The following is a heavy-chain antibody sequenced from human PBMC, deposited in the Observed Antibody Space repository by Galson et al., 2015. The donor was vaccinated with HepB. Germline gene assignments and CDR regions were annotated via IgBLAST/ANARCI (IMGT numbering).Heavy chain of an antibody. D-gene: IGHD3-3*01. J-gene: IGHJ4*02. CDR2: ISYDGSNK. Sequence: SLRLSCAASGFTFSSYAMHWVRQAPGKGLEWVAVISYDGSNKYYADSVKGRFTISRDNSKNTLYLQMNSLRAEDTAVYYCARDRGSGYPTRGLDYWGQGTLVTVSS. V-gene: IGHV3-30-3*01. CDR3: ARDRGSGYPTRGLDY. CDR1: GFTFSSYA.